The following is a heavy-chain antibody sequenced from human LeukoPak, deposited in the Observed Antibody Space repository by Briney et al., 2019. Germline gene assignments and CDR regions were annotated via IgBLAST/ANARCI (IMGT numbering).Heavy chain of an antibody. V-gene: IGHV1-3*01. CDR2: INAGNGNT. D-gene: IGHD6-19*01. J-gene: IGHJ4*02. Sequence: GASVKVSCKASGHTFTSYAMHWVRQAPGQRLEWMGWINAGNGNTKYSQKFQGRVTITRDTFASTAYMELSSLRSEDTAVYYCARIRVPIAVAGITDSFDYWGQGTLVTVSS. CDR3: ARIRVPIAVAGITDSFDY. CDR1: GHTFTSYA.